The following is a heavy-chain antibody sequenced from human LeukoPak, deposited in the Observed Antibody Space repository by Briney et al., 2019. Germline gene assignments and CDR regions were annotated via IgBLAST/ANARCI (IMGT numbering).Heavy chain of an antibody. CDR2: ISGSGAKT. V-gene: IGHV3-23*01. J-gene: IGHJ3*01. CDR3: AQGDSYYDFLLSV. CDR1: DGSISSSTYF. Sequence: ETLSLTCTVSDGSISSSTYFWGWIRQPPGKGLEWVSAISGSGAKTYYADSVKGRFTISRDNSRNTLYLHMNSLRAEDTAVYYCAQGDSYYDFLLSVWGQGTMVTVSS. D-gene: IGHD3-3*01.